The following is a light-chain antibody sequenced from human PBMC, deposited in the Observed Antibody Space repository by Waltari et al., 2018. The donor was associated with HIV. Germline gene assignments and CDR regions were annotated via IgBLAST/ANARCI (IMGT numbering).Light chain of an antibody. V-gene: IGLV2-8*01. CDR2: EVN. CDR1: SSDVAGTRF. CDR3: NSYAGSNNWV. J-gene: IGLJ3*02. Sequence: QSARTQPPSASGSPGQSVTISCTGTSSDVAGTRFVSWYQQHPGKAPKLMIYEVNQRPSGFPDRFSGSKSANAASLTVSGLHADDEADYYCNSYAGSNNWVFGGGTKLTVL.